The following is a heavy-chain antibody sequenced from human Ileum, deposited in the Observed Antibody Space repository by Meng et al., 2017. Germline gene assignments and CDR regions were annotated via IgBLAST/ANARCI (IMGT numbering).Heavy chain of an antibody. Sequence: LPEPGQGLARPSGTLPRTCAVPSGSITSKTYWRWVRQPPGKGLEWIGQISHSGSAYYNPSLKSRVTMSVDKSKSQFSLMLTSVTAADTAIYYCARHGGYSQDFWGQGTLVTVSS. CDR1: SGSITSKTY. CDR2: ISHSGSA. J-gene: IGHJ4*02. D-gene: IGHD4-23*01. V-gene: IGHV4-4*02. CDR3: ARHGGYSQDF.